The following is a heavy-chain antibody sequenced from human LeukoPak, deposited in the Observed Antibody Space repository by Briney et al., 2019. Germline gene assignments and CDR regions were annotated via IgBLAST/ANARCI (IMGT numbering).Heavy chain of an antibody. D-gene: IGHD3-10*01. V-gene: IGHV4-38-2*02. J-gene: IGHJ6*02. CDR1: GGSISKYY. CDR2: IYHSGST. Sequence: SETLSLTCTVSGGSISKYYWGWIRQPPGKGLEWIGSIYHSGSTYYNPSLKSRVTISVDTSKNQFSLKLSSVTAADTAVYYCARDGEPMVRGASYGMDVWGQGTTVTVSS. CDR3: ARDGEPMVRGASYGMDV.